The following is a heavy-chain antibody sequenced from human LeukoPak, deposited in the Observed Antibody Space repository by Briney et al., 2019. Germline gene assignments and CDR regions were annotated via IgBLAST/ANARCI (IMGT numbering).Heavy chain of an antibody. CDR3: ASCSGGSCYGF. CDR2: INHSGST. Sequence: SETLSLTCAVYGGSFSGYHWSWIRQPPGKGLEWIGEINHSGSTDYNPSLKSRVTISVDTSKNQFSLKLSSVTAADTAVYYCASCSGGSCYGFWGQGTLVTVSS. J-gene: IGHJ4*02. V-gene: IGHV4-34*01. CDR1: GGSFSGYH. D-gene: IGHD2-15*01.